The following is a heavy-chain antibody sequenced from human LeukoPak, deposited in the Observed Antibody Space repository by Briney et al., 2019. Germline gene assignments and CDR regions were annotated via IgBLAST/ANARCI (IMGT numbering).Heavy chain of an antibody. CDR1: GYTFTSYY. Sequence: ASVKVSCKASGYTFTSYYMHWVRQAPGQGLEWMGIINPSGGSTSYAQKFQGRVTMTTDTSTSTAYMELRSLRSDDTAVYYCARPIRGSCTSCAFDIWGQGTMVTVSS. J-gene: IGHJ3*02. CDR2: INPSGGST. V-gene: IGHV1-46*01. D-gene: IGHD1-26*01. CDR3: ARPIRGSCTSCAFDI.